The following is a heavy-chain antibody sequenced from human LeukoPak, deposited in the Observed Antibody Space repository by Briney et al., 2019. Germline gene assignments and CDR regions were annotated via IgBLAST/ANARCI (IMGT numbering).Heavy chain of an antibody. D-gene: IGHD5-18*01. Sequence: KPSQTLSLTCTVSGGSISSGSYYWSWIRQPAGKGLEWIGRIYTSGSTNYNPSLKSRVTISVDTSKNQFSLKLSSVTAADTAVYYCARHENTAMVTVSFDYWGQGTLVTVSS. CDR3: ARHENTAMVTVSFDY. CDR1: GGSISSGSYY. J-gene: IGHJ4*02. CDR2: IYTSGST. V-gene: IGHV4-61*02.